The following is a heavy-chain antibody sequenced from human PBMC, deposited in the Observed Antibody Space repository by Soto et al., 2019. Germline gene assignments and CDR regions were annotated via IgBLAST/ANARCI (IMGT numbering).Heavy chain of an antibody. CDR2: IYYSGST. Sequence: SETLSLTCTVSGGCISSYYWSWIRQPPGKGLEWIGYIYYSGSTNYNPSLKSRVTISVDTSKNQFSLKLSSVTAADTAVYYCARDYSPPNDYGMDVWGQGTTVTVSS. V-gene: IGHV4-59*01. J-gene: IGHJ6*02. CDR3: ARDYSPPNDYGMDV. CDR1: GGCISSYY. D-gene: IGHD4-4*01.